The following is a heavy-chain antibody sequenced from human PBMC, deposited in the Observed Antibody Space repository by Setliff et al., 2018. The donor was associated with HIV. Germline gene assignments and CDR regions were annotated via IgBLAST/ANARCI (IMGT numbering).Heavy chain of an antibody. J-gene: IGHJ4*02. Sequence: SETLSLTCSVPGYAIDNGYTWGWIRQSPGKGLEWIGNVYHTGRAFSNPSLQSRVTISVDTSKNQFSLKLTSVTAADTAVYYCATADYMYGRNIFDYWDQGTLFTVSS. V-gene: IGHV4-38-2*01. CDR2: VYHTGRA. CDR1: GYAIDNGYT. CDR3: ATADYMYGRNIFDY. D-gene: IGHD5-12*01.